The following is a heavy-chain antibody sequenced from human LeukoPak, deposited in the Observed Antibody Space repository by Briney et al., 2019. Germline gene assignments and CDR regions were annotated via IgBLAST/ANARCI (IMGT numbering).Heavy chain of an antibody. D-gene: IGHD3-16*01. CDR1: GFTFPNYG. V-gene: IGHV1-18*01. CDR2: IGADDGNP. Sequence: ASVKVSCKTSGFTFPNYGVSWLRQAPGQGLEWMGWIGADDGNPLYAQRLQGRVTVTRDTSTSTAYMELKSLRSDDTAVYYCARDRPYLNTVMITGIDNWGQGTLVTVSS. J-gene: IGHJ4*02. CDR3: ARDRPYLNTVMITGIDN.